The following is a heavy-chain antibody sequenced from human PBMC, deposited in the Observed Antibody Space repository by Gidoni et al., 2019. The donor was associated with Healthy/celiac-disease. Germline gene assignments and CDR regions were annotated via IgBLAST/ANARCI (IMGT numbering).Heavy chain of an antibody. V-gene: IGHV4-59*01. CDR1: GGSLRSYY. CDR3: ARGPYCSGGSCENWFDP. D-gene: IGHD2-15*01. Sequence: QVQLQESGPGLVKPSETLSLTCTVSGGSLRSYYWSWIRQPPGKGLEWIGYIYYSGSTNYNPSLKSRVTISVDTSKNQFSLKLSSVTAADTAVYYCARGPYCSGGSCENWFDPWGQGTLVTVSS. J-gene: IGHJ5*02. CDR2: IYYSGST.